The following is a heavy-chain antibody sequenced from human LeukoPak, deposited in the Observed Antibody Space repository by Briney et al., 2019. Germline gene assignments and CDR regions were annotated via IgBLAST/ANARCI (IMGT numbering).Heavy chain of an antibody. CDR1: GYTFTGYY. J-gene: IGHJ4*02. CDR3: ARSVVTMVRGSMGY. Sequence: GASVKVSCKASGYTFTGYYMHWVRQAPGQGLEWMGWINPNSGGTNYAQKFQGRVTMTRDTSISTAYMEPSRLRSDDTAVYYCARSVVTMVRGSMGYWGQGTLVTVSS. V-gene: IGHV1-2*02. D-gene: IGHD3-10*01. CDR2: INPNSGGT.